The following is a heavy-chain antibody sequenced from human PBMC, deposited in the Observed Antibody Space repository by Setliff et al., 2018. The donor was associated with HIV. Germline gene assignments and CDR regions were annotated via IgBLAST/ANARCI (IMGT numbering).Heavy chain of an antibody. CDR3: ARRIGAGNFDY. CDR1: GDSISTYC. Sequence: SETLSLTCSVSGDSISTYCWIWIRQPPGKGLEWIGRVSTSGSTKYNPSLKSRVTMSLDTSKNEFSLKLSSVTAADTAVYYCARRIGAGNFDYWGQGTLVTVSS. J-gene: IGHJ4*02. D-gene: IGHD3-16*01. V-gene: IGHV4-4*07. CDR2: VSTSGST.